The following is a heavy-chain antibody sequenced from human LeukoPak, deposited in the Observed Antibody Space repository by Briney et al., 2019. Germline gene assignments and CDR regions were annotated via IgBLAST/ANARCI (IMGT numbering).Heavy chain of an antibody. CDR3: ARQPFCSGGSCPVSLLYFDS. Sequence: SETLSLTCTVSGGSISSGGYYWSWIRQPAGKGLEWIGRIYTSGNTNYNPSLKSRATISVDTSKNQFSLELSSVTAADTAVYYCARQPFCSGGSCPVSLLYFDSWGQGTLVTVSS. CDR2: IYTSGNT. J-gene: IGHJ4*02. V-gene: IGHV4-61*02. CDR1: GGSISSGGYY. D-gene: IGHD2-15*01.